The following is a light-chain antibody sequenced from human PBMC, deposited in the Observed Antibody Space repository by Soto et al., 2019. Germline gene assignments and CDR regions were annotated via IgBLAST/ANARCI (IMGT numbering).Light chain of an antibody. V-gene: IGKV3-11*01. CDR3: QQRSNWPST. CDR2: DAS. Sequence: EIVLTQSPATLSSSPGDRATLSCRASQSVSSYLAWYQQKPGQAPRLLIYDASNRAAGIPARFSGSGSGTDFTRTITSLGPEDFAVYYCQQRSNWPSTFGGGTKVEIK. CDR1: QSVSSY. J-gene: IGKJ4*02.